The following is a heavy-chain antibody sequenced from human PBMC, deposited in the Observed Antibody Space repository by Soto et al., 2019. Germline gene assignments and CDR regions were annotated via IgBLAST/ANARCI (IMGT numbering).Heavy chain of an antibody. D-gene: IGHD4-17*01. CDR3: AKELGYGDFPEGNWFDP. J-gene: IGHJ5*02. V-gene: IGHV3-30*18. Sequence: QAQLVESGGGVVQPGRSLRLSCAASGFTFSSYGMHWVRQAPGKGLEWVAVISYDGSNKYYADSVKGRFTISRDNSKNTLYLQMNSLRAEDTAVYYCAKELGYGDFPEGNWFDPWGQGTLVTVSS. CDR1: GFTFSSYG. CDR2: ISYDGSNK.